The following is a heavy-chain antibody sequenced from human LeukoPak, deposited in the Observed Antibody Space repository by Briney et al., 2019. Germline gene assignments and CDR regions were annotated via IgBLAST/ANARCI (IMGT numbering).Heavy chain of an antibody. V-gene: IGHV3-23*01. CDR2: ISGSGGST. D-gene: IGHD3-3*01. Sequence: GGSLRLSCAASGFTFSSYAMSWVRQAPGKGLEWVSAISGSGGSTYYADSVKGRFTISRDNSKNTLYLQMNSLRAEDTAVYYCAKSSRGIRFLVWLSIGNRFDPWGQGTLVTVSS. CDR1: GFTFSSYA. J-gene: IGHJ5*02. CDR3: AKSSRGIRFLVWLSIGNRFDP.